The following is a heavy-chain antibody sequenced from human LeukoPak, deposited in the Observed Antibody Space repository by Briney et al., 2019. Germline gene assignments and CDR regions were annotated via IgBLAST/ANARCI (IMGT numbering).Heavy chain of an antibody. J-gene: IGHJ4*02. D-gene: IGHD3-9*01. CDR2: ISGSGGST. CDR3: AKDNALRYFDWLSWDDY. V-gene: IGHV3-23*01. CDR1: GFTYRIYA. Sequence: GGSLSLSCTVSGFTYRIYAMRWVRHAPGEGLEWVSAISGSGGSTYYAGSVKGRFPISRDNSKNTLYLQMNSLRAEDTAVYYCAKDNALRYFDWLSWDDYWGQGTLVTVSS.